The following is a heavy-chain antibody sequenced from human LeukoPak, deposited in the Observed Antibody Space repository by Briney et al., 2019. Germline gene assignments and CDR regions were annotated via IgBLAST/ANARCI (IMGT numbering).Heavy chain of an antibody. D-gene: IGHD2-21*02. V-gene: IGHV1-24*01. CDR3: ATTRGGSDAYYYYGMDV. J-gene: IGHJ6*02. Sequence: ASVKVSCKVSGYTLTELSMHWVRQAPGKGREWMGGFDPEDGETIYARKFQGRVTMTEDTSTDTAYMELSSLRSEDTAVYYCATTRGGSDAYYYYGMDVWGQGTTATVSS. CDR2: FDPEDGET. CDR1: GYTLTELS.